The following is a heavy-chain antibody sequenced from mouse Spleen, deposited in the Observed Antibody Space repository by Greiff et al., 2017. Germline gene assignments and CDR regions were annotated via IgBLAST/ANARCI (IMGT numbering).Heavy chain of an antibody. CDR1: GYAFSSSW. CDR3: ARDDGSPAWFAY. Sequence: QVQLKQSGAELVRPGASVKISCKASGYAFSSSWMNWVKQRPGKGLEWIGRIYPGDGDTNYNGKFKGKATLTADKSSSTAYMQLSSLTSEDSAVYFCARDDGSPAWFAYWGQGTLVTVSA. CDR2: IYPGDGDT. J-gene: IGHJ3*01. D-gene: IGHD1-1*02. V-gene: IGHV1-82*01.